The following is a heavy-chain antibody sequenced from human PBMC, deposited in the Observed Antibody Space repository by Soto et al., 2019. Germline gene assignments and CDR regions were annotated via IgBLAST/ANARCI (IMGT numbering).Heavy chain of an antibody. Sequence: SETLSLTCTVSGGSISSYYWSWIRQPPGKGLEWIGYIYYSGSTNYNPSLKSRVTISVDTSKNQFSLKLSSVTAADTAVYYCARDHPNYDFWSGYTLGDDYYYGMDVWGQGTTVTV. CDR2: IYYSGST. J-gene: IGHJ6*02. CDR1: GGSISSYY. CDR3: ARDHPNYDFWSGYTLGDDYYYGMDV. V-gene: IGHV4-59*01. D-gene: IGHD3-3*01.